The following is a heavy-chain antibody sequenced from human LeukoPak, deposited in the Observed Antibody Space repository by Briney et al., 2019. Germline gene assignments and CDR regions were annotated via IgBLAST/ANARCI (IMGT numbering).Heavy chain of an antibody. Sequence: GESLKISCKGSGYSFTSYWIGWVRQMPGKGLEWMGIIYPGDSDTRYSPSFQGQVTISADKSISTAYLQWSSLKASDTAMYYCARTPSPPAYCGGDCYTRYWYFDLWGRGTLVTVSS. CDR3: ARTPSPPAYCGGDCYTRYWYFDL. CDR1: GYSFTSYW. J-gene: IGHJ2*01. CDR2: IYPGDSDT. V-gene: IGHV5-51*01. D-gene: IGHD2-21*02.